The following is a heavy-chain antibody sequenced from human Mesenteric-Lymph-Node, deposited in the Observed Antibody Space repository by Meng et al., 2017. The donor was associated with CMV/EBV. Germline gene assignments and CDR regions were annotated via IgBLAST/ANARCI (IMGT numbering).Heavy chain of an antibody. J-gene: IGHJ6*02. V-gene: IGHV1-2*02. CDR3: ARAVSRGRDIVVVGGMDV. D-gene: IGHD2-2*01. CDR1: GYTFTGYY. Sequence: ASVKVSCKASGYTFTGYYMHWVRQAPGQGLEWMGWINPNSGGTNYAQKFQGRATMTRDTSISTAYMELSRLRSDDTAVYYCARAVSRGRDIVVVGGMDVWGQGTTVTVSS. CDR2: INPNSGGT.